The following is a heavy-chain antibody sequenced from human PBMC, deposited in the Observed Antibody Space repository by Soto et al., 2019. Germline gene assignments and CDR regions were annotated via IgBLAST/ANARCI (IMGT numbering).Heavy chain of an antibody. J-gene: IGHJ4*02. CDR1: GFTFSNYA. Sequence: EVQLLESGGGLLQPGGSLRLSCAASGFTFSNYAMNWVRQAPGKGLEWVSTISGSGDSTYYADSVKGRFTISRDNSKNTLYLQMNSLRAEDTAVYFCATPIPNISPRLFDYWGQGTLVTVSS. V-gene: IGHV3-23*01. D-gene: IGHD3-16*01. CDR3: ATPIPNISPRLFDY. CDR2: ISGSGDST.